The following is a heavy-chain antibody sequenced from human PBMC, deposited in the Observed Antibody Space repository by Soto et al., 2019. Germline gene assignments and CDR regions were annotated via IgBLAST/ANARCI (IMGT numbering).Heavy chain of an antibody. J-gene: IGHJ6*03. Sequence: SETLSLTCTVSGGSINNYYWSWIRQPPGKGLEWIGYIYDSGSTTYNPSLKSRVTISVDTSKNGFSLKFTSVTAADTAVYYCARVGKREYPGYEWNINYSYYYMDVWGKGATVTVSS. V-gene: IGHV4-59*01. CDR3: ARVGKREYPGYEWNINYSYYYMDV. CDR2: IYDSGST. D-gene: IGHD5-12*01. CDR1: GGSINNYY.